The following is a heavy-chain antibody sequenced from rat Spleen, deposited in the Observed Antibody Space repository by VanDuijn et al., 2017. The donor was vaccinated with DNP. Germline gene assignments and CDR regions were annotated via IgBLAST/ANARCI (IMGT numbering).Heavy chain of an antibody. CDR1: GYSITSSY. D-gene: IGHD4-1*01. CDR3: VRWVRALDY. Sequence: EVQLQESGPGLVKPSQSLSLTCSVTGYSITSSYRWSWIRKFPGNKMAWIGHISYSGRTTYNPSLKSRISITRDTSKNQFFLQLNSVTTEDTATYYCVRWVRALDYWGQGVMVTVSS. J-gene: IGHJ2*01. CDR2: ISYSGRT. V-gene: IGHV3-1*01.